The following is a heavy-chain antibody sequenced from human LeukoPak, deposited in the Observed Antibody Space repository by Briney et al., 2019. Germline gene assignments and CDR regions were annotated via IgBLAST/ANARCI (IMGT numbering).Heavy chain of an antibody. CDR1: SGTFSVYG. CDR2: IGGYSGDT. CDR3: ARDVTSSVTHSMGRIFEY. Sequence: ASVKVSCKTSSGTFSVYGMSWVRHAPGQGLEWMGWIGGYSGDTDYAQKFQGRLTLTRETSTSTVYMELRSLTSDDTAVYYCARDVTSSVTHSMGRIFEYWGQGSLVTVSS. J-gene: IGHJ4*02. V-gene: IGHV1-18*01. D-gene: IGHD4-17*01.